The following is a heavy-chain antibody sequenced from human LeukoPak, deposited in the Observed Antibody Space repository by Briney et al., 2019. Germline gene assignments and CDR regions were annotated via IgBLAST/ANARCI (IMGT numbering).Heavy chain of an antibody. CDR3: ATGGRLPFDY. CDR2: ISYDGDNK. CDR1: GFTFSGYG. D-gene: IGHD1-14*01. J-gene: IGHJ4*02. V-gene: IGHV3-30*03. Sequence: GRSLRLSCAPSGFTFSGYGVHWVRQAPGKGLEWVSVISYDGDNKYYADSVKGRFTISRDNSKNTLYLQMNRLRAEDTAMYYCATGGRLPFDYWGQGTLVTDSS.